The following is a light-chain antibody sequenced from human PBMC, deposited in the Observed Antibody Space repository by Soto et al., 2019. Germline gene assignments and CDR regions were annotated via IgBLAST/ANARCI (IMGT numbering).Light chain of an antibody. CDR1: QSVSSY. V-gene: IGKV3-11*01. CDR2: DAS. CDR3: QQRSNWPLT. Sequence: EIVLTQSPATLSLSPGERATISCRASQSVSSYLAWYQQKRGQAPRLLIHDASNMDTGIPARFSGSGYGTDFTLTISSLEPEDVAVYYCQQRSNWPLTFGLGTKVEI. J-gene: IGKJ1*01.